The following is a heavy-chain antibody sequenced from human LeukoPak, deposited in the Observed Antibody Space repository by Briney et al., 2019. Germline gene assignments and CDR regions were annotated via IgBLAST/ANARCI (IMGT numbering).Heavy chain of an antibody. Sequence: GGSLRLSCAASGFTFSSYAMSWVRQAPGKGLEWVSVISGSGDNTYYADSVKGRFTISRDNSKNTLYLQMNSLRAEDTAVYYCAKATYSNYIFGQIDYWGQGTLVTVSS. CDR1: GFTFSSYA. D-gene: IGHD4-11*01. CDR3: AKATYSNYIFGQIDY. CDR2: ISGSGDNT. J-gene: IGHJ4*02. V-gene: IGHV3-23*01.